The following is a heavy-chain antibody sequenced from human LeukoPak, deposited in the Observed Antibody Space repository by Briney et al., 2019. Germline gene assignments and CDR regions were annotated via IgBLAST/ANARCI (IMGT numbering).Heavy chain of an antibody. V-gene: IGHV3-48*02. J-gene: IGHJ4*02. D-gene: IGHD5-18*01. CDR2: ITYNSGTI. Sequence: GGSLRLSCAASGFTFRSCAMQWVRQAPGKGLEWVSYITYNSGTIFYADSVKGRFTISRDNAKDSLYLQMSSLRDEDTAVYYCARDSGYSYADDYWGQGTLVTVSS. CDR3: ARDSGYSYADDY. CDR1: GFTFRSCA.